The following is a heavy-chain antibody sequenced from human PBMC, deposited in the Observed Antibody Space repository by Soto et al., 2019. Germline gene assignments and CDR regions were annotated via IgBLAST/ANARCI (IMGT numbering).Heavy chain of an antibody. V-gene: IGHV1-69*13. CDR1: VGTFSSYA. CDR2: IIPIFGTA. J-gene: IGHJ5*02. D-gene: IGHD6-19*01. Sequence: SVKVSCKASVGTFSSYAISWVRQAPGQGLEWMGGIIPIFGTANYAQKFQGRVTITADESTSTAYMELSSLRSEDTAVYYCASGVAVANWFDHWGQGTLITVSS. CDR3: ASGVAVANWFDH.